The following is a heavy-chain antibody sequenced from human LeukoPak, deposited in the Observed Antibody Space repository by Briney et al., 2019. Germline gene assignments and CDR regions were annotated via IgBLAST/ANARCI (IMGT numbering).Heavy chain of an antibody. Sequence: GGSLRLSCAASGFTVSSNYMSWVRQAPGKGLEWVSAIYTGGSTYYAGSVKGRFTISRDNAKNSLYLQMNSLRAEDTAVYYCARDPSRGYSYGYEDYWGQGTLVTVSS. V-gene: IGHV3-66*01. CDR1: GFTVSSNY. CDR2: IYTGGST. D-gene: IGHD5-18*01. J-gene: IGHJ4*02. CDR3: ARDPSRGYSYGYEDY.